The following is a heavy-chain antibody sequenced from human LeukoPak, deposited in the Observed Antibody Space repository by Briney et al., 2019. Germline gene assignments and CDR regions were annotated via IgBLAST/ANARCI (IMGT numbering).Heavy chain of an antibody. Sequence: PGGSLRLSCAASGITFSSHAMTWVRQAPGKGLEWVAAIRGNGATTDYADSVKGRFTISRDNSKNTLYLQMNSLRAEDTAVYYCARDLDYYGSGSYYFYWGQGTLVTVSS. D-gene: IGHD3-10*01. CDR3: ARDLDYYGSGSYYFY. CDR2: IRGNGATT. V-gene: IGHV3-23*01. CDR1: GITFSSHA. J-gene: IGHJ4*02.